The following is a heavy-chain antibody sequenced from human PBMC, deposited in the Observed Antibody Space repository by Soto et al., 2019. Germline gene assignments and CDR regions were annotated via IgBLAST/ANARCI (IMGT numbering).Heavy chain of an antibody. CDR2: IYYSGST. D-gene: IGHD3-22*01. Sequence: SETLSLTCTVSGGSISSGGYYWSWIRQHPGKGLEWIGYIYYSGSTYYNLSLKSRVTISVDTSKNQFSLKLSSVTAADTAVYYCARLRIYYYDSSGYFSGLKRNVPRYYFDYWGQGTLVAVSS. CDR3: ARLRIYYYDSSGYFSGLKRNVPRYYFDY. CDR1: GGSISSGGYY. J-gene: IGHJ4*02. V-gene: IGHV4-31*03.